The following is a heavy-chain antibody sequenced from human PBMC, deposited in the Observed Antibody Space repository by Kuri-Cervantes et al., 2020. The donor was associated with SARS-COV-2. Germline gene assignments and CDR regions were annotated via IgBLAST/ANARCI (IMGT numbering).Heavy chain of an antibody. J-gene: IGHJ5*02. CDR2: IYHSGST. CDR3: ARVLGSSAGYWFDP. V-gene: IGHV4-30-2*01. D-gene: IGHD6-6*01. CDR1: GYSISSGYS. Sequence: SETLSLTCAVSGYSISSGYSWSWIRQPPGKGLEWIGYIYHSGSTYYNPSLKGRVTISVDRSKNQFSLKLSSVTAADTAVYYCARVLGSSAGYWFDPWGQGTLVTVSS.